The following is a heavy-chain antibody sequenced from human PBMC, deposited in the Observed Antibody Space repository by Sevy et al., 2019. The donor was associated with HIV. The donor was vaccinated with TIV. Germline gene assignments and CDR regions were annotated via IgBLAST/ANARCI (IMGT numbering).Heavy chain of an antibody. CDR3: TRSFSVTWYPHY. V-gene: IGHV3-49*03. CDR1: GFTFGDYA. CDR2: IRNTASGGTT. Sequence: GGSLRLSCTTSGFTFGDYAMGWFRQAPGKGLEWVGFIRNTASGGTTYYAASVKGTFIISRDDSKSIAYLQMNSLKTEDTAVYYCTRSFSVTWYPHYWGQGTLVTVSS. J-gene: IGHJ4*02. D-gene: IGHD6-13*01.